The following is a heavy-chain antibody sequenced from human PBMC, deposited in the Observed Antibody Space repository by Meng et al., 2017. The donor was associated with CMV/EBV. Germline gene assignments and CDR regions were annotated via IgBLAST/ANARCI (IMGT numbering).Heavy chain of an antibody. V-gene: IGHV1-69*05. J-gene: IGHJ3*02. CDR3: AREATTMVVTGRGAFDI. D-gene: IGHD4-23*01. Sequence: SVKVSCKASGGTFSSYAISWVRQAPGQGLEWMGGIIPIFGTANYAQKFQGRVTITTDESTSTAYMELSSLRSEDTAVYYCAREATTMVVTGRGAFDIWGQGTMVTVSS. CDR2: IIPIFGTA. CDR1: GGTFSSYA.